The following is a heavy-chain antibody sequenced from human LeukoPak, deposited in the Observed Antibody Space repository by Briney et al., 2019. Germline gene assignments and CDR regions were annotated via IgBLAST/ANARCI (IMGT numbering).Heavy chain of an antibody. CDR3: ARDPTTVAVGADYHMDV. D-gene: IGHD6-19*01. Sequence: GASVKVSCKGSGYTFTGNKMPWGRHAPGQGLEWMGGINPNNGGTNYAQKFQGRVTMTRDTSISTAYMELSRLRSDDTAVYYCARDPTTVAVGADYHMDVWGKGTTVTVSS. CDR1: GYTFTGNK. CDR2: INPNNGGT. V-gene: IGHV1-2*02. J-gene: IGHJ6*03.